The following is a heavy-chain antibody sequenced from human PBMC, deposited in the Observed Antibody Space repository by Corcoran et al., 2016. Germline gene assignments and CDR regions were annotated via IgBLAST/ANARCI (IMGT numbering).Heavy chain of an antibody. J-gene: IGHJ4*02. D-gene: IGHD3-22*01. CDR1: GGSFSGYY. CDR3: ARGLYYYDSSGYYPGY. CDR2: INHSGST. Sequence: QVQLQQWGAGLLKPSETLSLPCAVYGGSFSGYYWSWIRQPPGKGLEWIGEINHSGSTNYNPSLKSRVHISVDTSKNQFSLKLSSVTAADTAVYYCARGLYYYDSSGYYPGYWGQGTLVTVSS. V-gene: IGHV4-34*01.